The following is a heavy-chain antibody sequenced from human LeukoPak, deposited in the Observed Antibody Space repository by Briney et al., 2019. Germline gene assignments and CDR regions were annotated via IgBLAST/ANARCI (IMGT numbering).Heavy chain of an antibody. Sequence: SVKVSCKASGGTFSSYAISWVRHAPGQGLEWMGGIIPIFGTANYAQKFQGRVTITTDESTSTAYMELSSLRSEDTAVYYCARELPDYYDCTGYDSAVDTLGQGTLVTVSS. CDR1: GGTFSSYA. CDR3: ARELPDYYDCTGYDSAVDT. J-gene: IGHJ3*02. D-gene: IGHD3-22*01. CDR2: IIPIFGTA. V-gene: IGHV1-69*05.